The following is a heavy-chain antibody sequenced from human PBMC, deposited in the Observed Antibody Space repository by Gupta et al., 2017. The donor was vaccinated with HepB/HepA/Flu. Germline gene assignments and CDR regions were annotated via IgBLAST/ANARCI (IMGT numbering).Heavy chain of an antibody. CDR1: GFTFSSYG. D-gene: IGHD1-1*01. J-gene: IGHJ6*01. V-gene: IGHV3-30*18. Sequence: QVQLVESGGGVVQPGRSLRLSCAASGFTFSSYGMHWVRQAPGKGLEWVAVISYDGSNKYYADSVKGRFTISRDNSKNTLYLQMNSLRAEDTAVYYCAKSVVHEGHGRGYYYYYGMDVWGQGTTVTVSA. CDR3: AKSVVHEGHGRGYYYYYGMDV. CDR2: ISYDGSNK.